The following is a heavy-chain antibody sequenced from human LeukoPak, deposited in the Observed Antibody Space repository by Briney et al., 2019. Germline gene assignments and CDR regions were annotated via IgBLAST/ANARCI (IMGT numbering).Heavy chain of an antibody. CDR2: ISSSSSTI. V-gene: IGHV3-48*01. CDR1: GFTFSSYS. CDR3: ARSSYSSLSSV. J-gene: IGHJ3*01. D-gene: IGHD6-6*01. Sequence: GGSLRLSCAASGFTFSSYSMSWVRQAPGKGLEWVSYISSSSSTIYYADSVKGRFTISRDNAKNSLYLQINSLRAEDTAVYYCARSSYSSLSSVWGQGTMVTVSS.